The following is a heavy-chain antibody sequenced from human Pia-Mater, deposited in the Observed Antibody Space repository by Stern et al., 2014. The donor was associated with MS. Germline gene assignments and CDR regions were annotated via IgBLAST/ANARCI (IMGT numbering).Heavy chain of an antibody. CDR2: IIPSVGTA. CDR3: ARDGRHTDNYGLDV. D-gene: IGHD3-9*01. Sequence: VQLVESGAEVKKPGSSVKISCKASGGTFNVYAINWLRQAPGQGLEWMGGIIPSVGTANYAQKFQGRVTITADESTRTSSMQLSSLRSDDTAVYYCARDGRHTDNYGLDVWGQGTTVTVSS. V-gene: IGHV1-69*01. CDR1: GGTFNVYA. J-gene: IGHJ6*02.